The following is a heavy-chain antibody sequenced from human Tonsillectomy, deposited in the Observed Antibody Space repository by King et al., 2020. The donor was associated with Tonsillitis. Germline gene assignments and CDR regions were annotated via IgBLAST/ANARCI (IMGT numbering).Heavy chain of an antibody. V-gene: IGHV3-30*04. CDR1: GFTFSSYA. D-gene: IGHD3-16*01. CDR3: ASEGAQEAFDI. Sequence: VQLVESGGGVVQPGRSLRLSCAASGFTFSSYAMHWVRQAPGKGLEWVAVISYDGSNKYYADSVKGRFTISRDNSKNTLYLQMNSLRAEDTAVYYCASEGAQEAFDIWGQGTMVTVSS. J-gene: IGHJ3*02. CDR2: ISYDGSNK.